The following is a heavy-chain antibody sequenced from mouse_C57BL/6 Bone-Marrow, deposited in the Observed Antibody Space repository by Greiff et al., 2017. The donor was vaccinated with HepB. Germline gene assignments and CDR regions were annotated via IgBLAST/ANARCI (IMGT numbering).Heavy chain of an antibody. Sequence: VQLQQSGAELARPGASVKLSCKASGYTFTSYGISWVKQRTGQGLEWIGEIYPRSGNTYYNEKFKGKATLTADKSSSTAYMELRSLTSEDSAVYFCAREGWLIPFAYWGQGTLVTVTA. CDR3: AREGWLIPFAY. CDR2: IYPRSGNT. D-gene: IGHD2-3*01. J-gene: IGHJ3*01. V-gene: IGHV1-81*01. CDR1: GYTFTSYG.